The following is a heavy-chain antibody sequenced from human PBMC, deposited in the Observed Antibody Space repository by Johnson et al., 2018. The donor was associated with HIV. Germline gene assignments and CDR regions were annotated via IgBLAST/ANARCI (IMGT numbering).Heavy chain of an antibody. D-gene: IGHD5-18*01. V-gene: IGHV3-30*03. CDR1: GFTFSDYY. J-gene: IGHJ3*01. CDR2: ISYDGSNK. CDR3: ARPYVDTTMADAFDV. Sequence: QMQLVESGGGLVKPGGSLRLYCAASGFTFSDYYMSWIRQAPGKGLEWVAVISYDGSNKYYADSVKGRFTISRDNAKNSLYLQMTSLRAEDTDVYYCARPYVDTTMADAFDVWGQGTMVTVSS.